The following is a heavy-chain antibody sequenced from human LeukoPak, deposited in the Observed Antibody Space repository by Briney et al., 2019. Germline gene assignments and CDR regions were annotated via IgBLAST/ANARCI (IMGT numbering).Heavy chain of an antibody. CDR3: AKDQRYSGYDAGDY. CDR1: GFTFSSYG. D-gene: IGHD5-12*01. J-gene: IGHJ4*02. V-gene: IGHV3-33*06. Sequence: PGGSLRLSCAASGFTFSSYGMHWVRQAPGKGLEWVAVIWYDGSNKYYADSVKGRFTISRDNSKNTLYLQMNSLRAEDTAVYYCAKDQRYSGYDAGDYWGQGTLVTVSS. CDR2: IWYDGSNK.